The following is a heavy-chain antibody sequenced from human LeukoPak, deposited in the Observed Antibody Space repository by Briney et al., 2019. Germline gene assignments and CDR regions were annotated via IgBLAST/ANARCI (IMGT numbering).Heavy chain of an antibody. CDR2: IYSGGST. Sequence: GGSLRLSCAASGFTVSSNYMSWVRQAPGKGLEWVSVIYSGGSTYYADSVKGRFTISRHSSKNTLYLQMNSLRAEDTAVYYCASSRTGGYYFDYWGQGTLVTVSS. J-gene: IGHJ4*02. CDR3: ASSRTGGYYFDY. V-gene: IGHV3-53*04. D-gene: IGHD1-14*01. CDR1: GFTVSSNY.